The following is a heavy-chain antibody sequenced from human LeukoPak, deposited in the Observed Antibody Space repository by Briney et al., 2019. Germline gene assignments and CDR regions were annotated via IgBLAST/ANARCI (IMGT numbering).Heavy chain of an antibody. CDR1: GGSISSYY. CDR3: TRGAGWLIDY. V-gene: IGHV4-59*01. J-gene: IGHJ4*02. CDR2: IYYSGRS. Sequence: SETLSLTCTVSGGSISSYYWSWIRQPPGKGLEWIGYIYYSGRSTYNPSLKSRVTISADTSKNHFSLKLNSVTTVDTAVYYCTRGAGWLIDYWGQGILVTVSS. D-gene: IGHD3-16*01.